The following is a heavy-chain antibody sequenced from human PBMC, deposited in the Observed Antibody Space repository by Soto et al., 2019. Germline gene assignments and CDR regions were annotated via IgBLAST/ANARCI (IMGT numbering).Heavy chain of an antibody. CDR2: ISGSGGST. CDR3: AKGVVVTTNYYGMEV. Sequence: VGSLRLSCAASGFTFSSYAMSWVRQAPGKGLEWVSAISGSGGSTYYADSVKGRFTISRDNSKNTLYLQMNSLRAEDTAVYYCAKGVVVTTNYYGMEVWGQGTTVSVSS. J-gene: IGHJ6*02. D-gene: IGHD2-21*02. V-gene: IGHV3-23*01. CDR1: GFTFSSYA.